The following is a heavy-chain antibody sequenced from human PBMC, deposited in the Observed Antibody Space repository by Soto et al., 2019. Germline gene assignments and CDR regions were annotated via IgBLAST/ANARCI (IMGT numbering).Heavy chain of an antibody. CDR3: ATTRGIAVGGSFAS. CDR2: FYSGSA. J-gene: IGHJ5*01. D-gene: IGHD6-19*01. Sequence: SETLSLTCTVSGASISSSSSNWGWIRQPPGKGLEWIGTFYSGSAYYNPSLKSRVTISVDTSKSQFSLKLNSVAAADTAIYYCATTRGIAVGGSFASWGQGTLVTVSS. V-gene: IGHV4-39*01. CDR1: GASISSSSSN.